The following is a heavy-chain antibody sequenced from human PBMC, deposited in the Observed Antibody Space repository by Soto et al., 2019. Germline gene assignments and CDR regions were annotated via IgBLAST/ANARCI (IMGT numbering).Heavy chain of an antibody. CDR3: ARETYGDYVGYFDP. J-gene: IGHJ5*02. D-gene: IGHD4-17*01. CDR1: GGSISSSSYY. V-gene: IGHV4-39*07. CDR2: IFYSGSS. Sequence: SETLSLTCIVSGGSISSSSYYWACIRQPPGKGLEWIGSIFYSGSSSYSPSLKSRVTISVDTSKNQFSLKLSSVTAADTAVYYCARETYGDYVGYFDPWGQGTLVTVSS.